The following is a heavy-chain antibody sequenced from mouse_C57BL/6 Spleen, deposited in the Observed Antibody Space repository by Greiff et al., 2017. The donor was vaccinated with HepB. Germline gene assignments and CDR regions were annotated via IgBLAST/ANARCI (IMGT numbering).Heavy chain of an antibody. Sequence: EVQVVESEGGLVQPGSSMKLSCTASGFTFSDYYMAWVRQVPEKGLEWVANINYDGSSTYYLDSLKSRFIISRDNAKNILYLQMSSLTSEDTATYYCARDYYGSSYDWYFDVWGTGTTVTVSS. D-gene: IGHD1-1*01. CDR3: ARDYYGSSYDWYFDV. J-gene: IGHJ1*03. CDR2: INYDGSST. CDR1: GFTFSDYY. V-gene: IGHV5-16*01.